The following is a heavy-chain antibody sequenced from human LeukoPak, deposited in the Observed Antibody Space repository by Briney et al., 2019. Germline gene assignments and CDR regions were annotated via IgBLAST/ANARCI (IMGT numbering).Heavy chain of an antibody. J-gene: IGHJ4*02. CDR1: GFTFSSYA. Sequence: TGGSLRLSCAASGFTFSSYAMSWVRQAPGKGLEWVSAISGSGDRTYYADSVKGRFTISRDNSKNTLYLQMNSLRAEDTAVYYCARMGRDGYNYQDYWGQGTLVTVSS. D-gene: IGHD5-24*01. CDR3: ARMGRDGYNYQDY. V-gene: IGHV3-23*01. CDR2: ISGSGDRT.